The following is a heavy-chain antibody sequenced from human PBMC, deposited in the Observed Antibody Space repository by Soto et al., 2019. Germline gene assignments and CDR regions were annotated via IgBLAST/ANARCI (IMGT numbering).Heavy chain of an antibody. J-gene: IGHJ4*02. CDR3: ASERLCGAGGYFFDH. V-gene: IGHV3-48*03. Sequence: SLRLCVAASGFTPTNYEMNWVRQAPGKALGWIGKTSGSNNNIYYADSVRGRSTTSRDNAKNSLYLQRNRLRAEDTAIYCCASERLCGAGGYFFDHWGQGTQVTVSS. CDR1: GFTPTNYE. D-gene: IGHD6-25*01. CDR2: TSGSNNNI.